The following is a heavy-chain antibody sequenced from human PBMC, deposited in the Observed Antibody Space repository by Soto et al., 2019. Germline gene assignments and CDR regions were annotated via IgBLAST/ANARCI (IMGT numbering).Heavy chain of an antibody. CDR1: GFSVTSYW. J-gene: IGHJ4*02. D-gene: IGHD3-16*01. CDR2: IKQDGTSK. CDR3: VGLRFILTERDFDS. V-gene: IGHV3-7*05. Sequence: EVQLVESGGALVQPGGSLRLSCEASGFSVTSYWMSWVRQAPGKGLEWVANIKQDGTSKYYADSVKGRFTVSRDNAKSSIHLQMDRLRDDDPAGYRCVGLRFILTERDFDSWGQGPLVTVSS.